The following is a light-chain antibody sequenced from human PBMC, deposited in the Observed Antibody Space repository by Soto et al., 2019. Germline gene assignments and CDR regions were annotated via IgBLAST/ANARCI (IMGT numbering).Light chain of an antibody. CDR3: QQSTGIPYT. CDR2: AAS. J-gene: IGKJ2*01. V-gene: IGKV1-39*01. CDR1: QTIDTY. Sequence: DIQMTQSPSSLSASVGDRVTITCRASQTIDTYLNWYQQNPGKALKLLIYAASTFQNGVPSRFSGSGSGTDFTLTISSLQPEDFATYYCQQSTGIPYTFGQGTKLEIK.